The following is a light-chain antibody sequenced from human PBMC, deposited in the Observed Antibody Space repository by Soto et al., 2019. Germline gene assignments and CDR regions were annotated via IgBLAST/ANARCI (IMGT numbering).Light chain of an antibody. Sequence: DIVLTQSPGTLSLSPGERATLSCRASQSVSGSYLAWHQQKPGQAPRLIIYGASRRATGIPDRFSGSGSGTDVTLTISRLEPEDFGVYYCQQYGSSPGWTFGQGTKVEIK. J-gene: IGKJ1*01. CDR1: QSVSGSY. V-gene: IGKV3-20*01. CDR2: GAS. CDR3: QQYGSSPGWT.